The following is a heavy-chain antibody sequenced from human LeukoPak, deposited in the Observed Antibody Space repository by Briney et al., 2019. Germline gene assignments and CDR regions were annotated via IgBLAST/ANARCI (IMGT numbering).Heavy chain of an antibody. D-gene: IGHD5-24*01. J-gene: IGHJ4*02. CDR2: MNPNSGNT. V-gene: IGHV1-8*01. CDR3: ARVHHRSATDFDY. CDR1: GYTFTSYD. Sequence: ASVKVSCKASGYTFTSYDINWVRQATGQGLEWMGWMNPNSGNTGYAQKFQGRVTMTRNTSISTAYMELSSLRSEDTAVYYCARVHHRSATDFDYWGQGTLVTVSS.